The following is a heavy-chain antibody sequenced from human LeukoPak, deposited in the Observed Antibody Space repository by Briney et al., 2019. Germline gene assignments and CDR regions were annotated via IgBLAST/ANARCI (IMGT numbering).Heavy chain of an antibody. Sequence: SETLSLTCTVSGGSISSYYWSWIRQPPGKGLEWIGYIHYSGTTNYNPSLKSQVTISVDTSKNQFSLKLSSVTAADTAVYYCARVPRARSWTGFDYWGQGTLVTVSS. V-gene: IGHV4-59*01. CDR1: GGSISSYY. D-gene: IGHD1-26*01. CDR3: ARVPRARSWTGFDY. CDR2: IHYSGTT. J-gene: IGHJ4*02.